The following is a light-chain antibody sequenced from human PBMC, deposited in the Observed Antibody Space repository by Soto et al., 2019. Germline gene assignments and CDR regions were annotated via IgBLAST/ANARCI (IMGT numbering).Light chain of an antibody. CDR1: QSVLSTY. J-gene: IGKJ4*01. Sequence: EIVMTQSPATLSVSPGERATLSYRASQSVLSTYFAWYQQRPDQAPRLLIHGASNRATGIPDRFSGGGSGTDFTLTISSLEPEDFAVYYCQQYGGSPLVTFGGGTKVEI. CDR2: GAS. V-gene: IGKV3-20*01. CDR3: QQYGGSPLVT.